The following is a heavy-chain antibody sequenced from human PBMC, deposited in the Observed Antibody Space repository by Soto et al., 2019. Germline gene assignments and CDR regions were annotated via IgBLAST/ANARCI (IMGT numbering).Heavy chain of an antibody. CDR3: ARVRSGYDWEESYFDY. D-gene: IGHD5-12*01. J-gene: IGHJ4*02. Sequence: LRLSCAASGFTFSSYGMHWVRQAPGKGLEWVAVIWYDGSNKYYADSVKGRFTISRDNSKNTLYLQMNSLRAEDTAVYYCARVRSGYDWEESYFDYWGQGTLVTVSS. V-gene: IGHV3-33*01. CDR1: GFTFSSYG. CDR2: IWYDGSNK.